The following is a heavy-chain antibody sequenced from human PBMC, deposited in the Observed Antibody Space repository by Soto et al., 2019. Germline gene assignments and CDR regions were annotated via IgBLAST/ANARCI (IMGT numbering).Heavy chain of an antibody. CDR2: IYTSGST. Sequence: SETLSLTCTVSGGSISSYYWSWIRQPAGKGLEWIGRIYTSGSTNYNPSLKSRVTMSVDTSKNQFSLKLSSVTAADTAVYYCARDLVVVPAAIMRDYYGMDVWGQGTTVTVSS. D-gene: IGHD2-2*02. V-gene: IGHV4-4*07. J-gene: IGHJ6*02. CDR3: ARDLVVVPAAIMRDYYGMDV. CDR1: GGSISSYY.